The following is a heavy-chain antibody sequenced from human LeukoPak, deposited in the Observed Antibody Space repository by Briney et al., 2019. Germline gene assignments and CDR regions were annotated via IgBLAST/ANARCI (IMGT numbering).Heavy chain of an antibody. CDR2: INEVGREK. CDR1: GFIFSKCW. D-gene: IGHD1-26*01. V-gene: IGHV3-7*03. Sequence: GGSLTLSCAVSGFIFSKCWMSWVRQAPGEGLEWVGSINEVGREKNYVYYVRGRFTISRDTAKNSLYLQMNSPGAEDTAVYYCARYPRYRGRQEAFDICGQGTMISVSS. CDR3: ARYPRYRGRQEAFDI. J-gene: IGHJ3*02.